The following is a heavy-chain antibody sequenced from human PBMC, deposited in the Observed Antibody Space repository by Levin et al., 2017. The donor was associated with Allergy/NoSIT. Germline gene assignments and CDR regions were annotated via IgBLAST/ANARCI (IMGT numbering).Heavy chain of an antibody. V-gene: IGHV3-21*01. J-gene: IGHJ4*02. D-gene: IGHD6-13*01. CDR2: ISSSSSYI. CDR1: GFTFSNYN. Sequence: GGSLRLSCAASGFTFSNYNMNWVRQAPGKGLEWVSSISSSSSYIYYADSVKGRFTISRDNAKNSLYLQMNSLRAEDTAVYYCATLEIAAAGGFDYWGQGTLVTVSS. CDR3: ATLEIAAAGGFDY.